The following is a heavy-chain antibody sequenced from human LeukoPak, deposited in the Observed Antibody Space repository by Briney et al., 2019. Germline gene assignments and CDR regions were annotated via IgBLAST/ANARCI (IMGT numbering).Heavy chain of an antibody. CDR1: GYTFTRFG. Sequence: ASVKVSCKASGYTFTRFGISWVRRAPGQGLEWMGWISAYNGNTNYAQKLQGRVTMTTDTSTSTVYMELRSLRSDDTAVYYCARDRGWELGYCTGGSCYDENWLDPWGQGTLVTVSS. D-gene: IGHD2-15*01. CDR3: ARDRGWELGYCTGGSCYDENWLDP. J-gene: IGHJ5*02. V-gene: IGHV1-18*01. CDR2: ISAYNGNT.